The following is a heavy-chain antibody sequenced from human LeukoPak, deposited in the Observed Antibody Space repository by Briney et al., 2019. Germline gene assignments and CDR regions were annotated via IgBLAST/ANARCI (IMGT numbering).Heavy chain of an antibody. CDR3: ARVSLQAFDY. J-gene: IGHJ4*02. Sequence: PSETLSLTCIVSGGSISGYHWGWVRQPPGKGLEYISFIYYNGDTNYNPSLKSRVTMSVDTSKNQFSLKLSSVTAADTAVYYCARVSLQAFDYWGQGTLVTVSS. D-gene: IGHD5-24*01. CDR1: GGSISGYH. V-gene: IGHV4-59*01. CDR2: IYYNGDT.